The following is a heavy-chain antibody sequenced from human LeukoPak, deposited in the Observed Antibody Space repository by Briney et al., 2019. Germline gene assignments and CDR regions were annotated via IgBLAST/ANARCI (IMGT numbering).Heavy chain of an antibody. V-gene: IGHV1-69*01. D-gene: IGHD1-7*01. J-gene: IGHJ1*01. CDR3: ANQLELTSAEYFQH. Sequence: SVKVSCKASGGTFSSYAISWVRQAPGQGLEWMGGIIPIFGTANYAQKFQGRVTITADESTSTAYMELSSLRSEDTAVYYCANQLELTSAEYFQHWGQGTLVTVSS. CDR2: IIPIFGTA. CDR1: GGTFSSYA.